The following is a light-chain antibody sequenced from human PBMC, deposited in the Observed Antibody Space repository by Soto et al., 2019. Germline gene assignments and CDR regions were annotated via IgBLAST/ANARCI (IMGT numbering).Light chain of an antibody. CDR1: QRISVW. J-gene: IGKJ5*01. CDR2: DGS. V-gene: IGKV1-5*01. Sequence: IQLTLSASNLSAXVGDXGTSXXRASQRISVWLAWYQLESGKARKLVIYDGSKLKTGVRSRFSGSGSGTDLTLTISNLQPEDSATFYCQQYDNVGMTFGQGTR. CDR3: QQYDNVGMT.